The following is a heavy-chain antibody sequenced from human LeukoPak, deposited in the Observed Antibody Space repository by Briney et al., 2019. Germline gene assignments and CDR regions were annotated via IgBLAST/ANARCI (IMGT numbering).Heavy chain of an antibody. Sequence: PSETLSLTCSVSDDSITMYYWTWIRQPPGKGLEWVGYVDHTGSTNFNPSLNGRVSISRDTTKNLFSLRLRSVTAADTAVYFCARGRVSSSTWYSTYYYYFYMDVWGKGTTVTVSS. CDR2: VDHTGST. V-gene: IGHV4-59*01. J-gene: IGHJ6*03. D-gene: IGHD1-1*01. CDR1: DDSITMYY. CDR3: ARGRVSSSTWYSTYYYYFYMDV.